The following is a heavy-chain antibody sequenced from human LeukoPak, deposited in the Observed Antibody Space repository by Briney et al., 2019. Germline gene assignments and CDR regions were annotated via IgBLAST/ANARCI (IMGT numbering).Heavy chain of an antibody. CDR2: INHSGST. CDR1: GVSFSGYY. D-gene: IGHD2-2*01. V-gene: IGHV4-34*01. Sequence: SETLSLTCAVYGVSFSGYYWSWIRQPPGEGLEWIGEINHSGSTNYNPSLKSRVTISVDTSKNEFSLKLSSVTAADTAVYYCARVSAWSSTSHSTYGMDVWGQGTTVTVSS. CDR3: ARVSAWSSTSHSTYGMDV. J-gene: IGHJ6*02.